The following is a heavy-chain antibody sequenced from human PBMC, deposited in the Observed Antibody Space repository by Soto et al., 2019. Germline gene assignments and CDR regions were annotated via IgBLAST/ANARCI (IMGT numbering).Heavy chain of an antibody. CDR3: ARLGGYCSSARCYVYYGMDV. Sequence: QLQLQESGPGLVKPSETLSLTCTVSGGSISSGPYSWGWVRQPPGEGLEWLGTVYYSDNTHYNPSLETRVTISVDTTKNQCSLKVSSVTVADTAVYYCARLGGYCSSARCYVYYGMDVWGQGTTVTVSS. CDR2: VYYSDNT. CDR1: GGSISSGPYS. J-gene: IGHJ6*02. D-gene: IGHD2-2*01. V-gene: IGHV4-39*01.